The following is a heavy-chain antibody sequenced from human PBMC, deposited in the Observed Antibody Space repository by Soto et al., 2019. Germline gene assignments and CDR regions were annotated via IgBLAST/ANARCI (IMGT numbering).Heavy chain of an antibody. CDR3: ARDGRMRYYDSSAVVYFDY. J-gene: IGHJ4*02. CDR2: ISYDGSNK. Sequence: QVQLVESGGGVVQPGRSLRLSCAASGFTFSSYAMHWVRQAPGKGLEWVAVISYDGSNKYYADSVKGRFTISRDNSKNTLYLQMNSLRAEDTAVYYCARDGRMRYYDSSAVVYFDYWGQGTLVTVSS. CDR1: GFTFSSYA. V-gene: IGHV3-30-3*01. D-gene: IGHD3-22*01.